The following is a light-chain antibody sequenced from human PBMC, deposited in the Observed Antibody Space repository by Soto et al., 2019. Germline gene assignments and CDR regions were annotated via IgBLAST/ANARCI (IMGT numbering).Light chain of an antibody. CDR3: QQYNNWPPRIT. Sequence: EIVMTQSASTLSGSPGERATLSWGASQSVSSNLAWYQQKPGKAPRLLVYGASTRATGIPARFSGSGSGKEFTLTISSLQSEDFAVYYCQQYNNWPPRITFGQGTRLEIK. J-gene: IGKJ5*01. CDR2: GAS. V-gene: IGKV3-15*01. CDR1: QSVSSN.